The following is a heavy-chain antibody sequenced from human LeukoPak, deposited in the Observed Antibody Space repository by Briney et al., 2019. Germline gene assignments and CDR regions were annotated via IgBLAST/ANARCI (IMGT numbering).Heavy chain of an antibody. Sequence: SETLSLTCAVYGGSFSGYYWSWIRQPPGKGLEWIGEINHSGSTNYNPSLKSRVTISVDTSKNQFSLKLSSVTAADTAVYYCARLDNSTYCTNGVCYGSGYYYYYMDVWGKGTTVTVSS. CDR3: ARLDNSTYCTNGVCYGSGYYYYYMDV. J-gene: IGHJ6*03. CDR2: INHSGST. CDR1: GGSFSGYY. D-gene: IGHD2-8*01. V-gene: IGHV4-34*09.